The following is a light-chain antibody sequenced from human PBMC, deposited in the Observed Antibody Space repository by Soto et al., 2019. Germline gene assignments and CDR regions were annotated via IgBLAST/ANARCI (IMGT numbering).Light chain of an antibody. Sequence: EMVMTQSPATLSVSPGERATLSCRASQSVSSYLAWYQQKPGQPPRLLIYVASTRAAGIPARFSGSGYGTECTLTISSLQSEDFAVYYCQQYKDWPPRFGQGTKVEIK. CDR1: QSVSSY. CDR2: VAS. J-gene: IGKJ1*01. V-gene: IGKV3-15*01. CDR3: QQYKDWPPR.